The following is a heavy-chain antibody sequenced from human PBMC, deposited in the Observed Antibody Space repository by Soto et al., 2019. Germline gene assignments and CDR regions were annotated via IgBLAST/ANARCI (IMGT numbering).Heavy chain of an antibody. D-gene: IGHD6-6*01. J-gene: IGHJ6*03. CDR3: ARASSSSLYYYYYYMEV. Sequence: GASVKVSCKASGYTFTSYDINWVRQATGQGLEWMKWMNPNSGNTGYAQKFQGRVTMTRNTSISTAYMVLSSLRFEDTAVFYCARASSSSLYYYYYYMEVWGKGTTVTVSS. CDR2: MNPNSGNT. CDR1: GYTFTSYD. V-gene: IGHV1-8*01.